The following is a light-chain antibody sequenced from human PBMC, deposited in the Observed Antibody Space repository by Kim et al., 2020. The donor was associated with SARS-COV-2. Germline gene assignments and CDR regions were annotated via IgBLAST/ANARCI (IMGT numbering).Light chain of an antibody. V-gene: IGKV3-15*01. J-gene: IGKJ5*01. CDR1: QRASSN. Sequence: SPGQRATLSCRASQRASSNLAWYQQNPGQAPRLLIYGASTRATGIPARFSGSGSGTEFTLTISSLQSEDFAVYYCQQYNNWPPITFGQGTRLEIK. CDR2: GAS. CDR3: QQYNNWPPIT.